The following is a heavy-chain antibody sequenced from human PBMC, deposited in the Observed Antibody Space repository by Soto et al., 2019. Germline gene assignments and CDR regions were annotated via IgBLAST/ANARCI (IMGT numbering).Heavy chain of an antibody. CDR3: VRYSRSVGGSYRPDY. D-gene: IGHD3-16*02. Sequence: VQLVESGGGVVQPGRSLRLSCAASRFTFSSYGMHWVRQVPEKGLVWVSRINSDGSITNYADAVKGRFTISRDNVKNTLYLQMNSLRAEDTAVYYCVRYSRSVGGSYRPDYWGQGTLVTVSS. CDR2: INSDGSIT. CDR1: RFTFSSYG. V-gene: IGHV3-74*02. J-gene: IGHJ4*02.